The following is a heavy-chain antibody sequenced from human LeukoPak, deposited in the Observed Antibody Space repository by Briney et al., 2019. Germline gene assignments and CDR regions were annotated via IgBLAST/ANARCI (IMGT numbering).Heavy chain of an antibody. CDR1: GVSMGAYY. CDR3: ARGVPVSWGGYYFDS. J-gene: IGHJ4*02. D-gene: IGHD3-10*01. V-gene: IGHV4-59*01. Sequence: SETLSLTCTVSGVSMGAYYWSWIRQPPGKGLEWIGYVYYRGITNYNPSLQSRVTISMDTSKNQFSPNLNSVTAADTALFFCARGVPVSWGGYYFDSWGQGTLVTVSS. CDR2: VYYRGIT.